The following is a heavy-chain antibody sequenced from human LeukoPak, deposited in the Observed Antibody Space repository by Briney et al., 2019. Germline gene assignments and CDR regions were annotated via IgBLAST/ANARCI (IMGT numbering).Heavy chain of an antibody. CDR2: IFYAGST. D-gene: IGHD5-18*01. CDR1: GGSIRSYY. Sequence: SETLSLTCTVSGGSIRSYYWSWIRQPPGKGLEWIGYIFYAGSTTYNPSLKSRVTISIDTSKNEVSLKLDSVTAADTAVYYCASGERGYSYGSLDYWGQGTLVTVSS. J-gene: IGHJ4*02. V-gene: IGHV4-59*08. CDR3: ASGERGYSYGSLDY.